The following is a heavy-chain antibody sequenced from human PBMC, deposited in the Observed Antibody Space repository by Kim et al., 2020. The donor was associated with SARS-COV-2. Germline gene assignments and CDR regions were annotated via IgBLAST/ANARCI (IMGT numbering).Heavy chain of an antibody. CDR3: ARDFPYGSGNYYKGRRWFDP. Sequence: SETLSLTCTVSGGSISSYYWSWIWQPPGKGLEWIGYIYYSGSTNYNPSLKSRLTISVDTSKNQFSLKLSSVTAADTAVYYCARDFPYGSGNYYKGRRWFDPWGQGTLVTVSS. CDR1: GGSISSYY. D-gene: IGHD3-10*01. CDR2: IYYSGST. V-gene: IGHV4-59*01. J-gene: IGHJ5*02.